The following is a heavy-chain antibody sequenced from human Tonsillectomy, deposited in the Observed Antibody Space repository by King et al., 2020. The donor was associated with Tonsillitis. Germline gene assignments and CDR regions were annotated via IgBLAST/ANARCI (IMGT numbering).Heavy chain of an antibody. CDR2: INHSGST. CDR3: ARGYSSSWYVDY. CDR1: GGSFSGYY. Sequence: QVQLQQWGAGLLKPSETLSLTCAVYGGSFSGYYWSWIRQPPGQGLEWIGEINHSGSTNYNPSLTSRVTISVDTSKNQFSLRLTSVTATDTAVYYCARGYSSSWYVDYWGQGTLVTVSS. D-gene: IGHD6-13*01. V-gene: IGHV4-34*01. J-gene: IGHJ4*02.